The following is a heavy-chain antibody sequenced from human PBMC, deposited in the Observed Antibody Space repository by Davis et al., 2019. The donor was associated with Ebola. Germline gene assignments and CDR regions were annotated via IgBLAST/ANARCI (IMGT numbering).Heavy chain of an antibody. V-gene: IGHV4-39*01. D-gene: IGHD6-13*01. Sequence: SETLSLTCTVPGGSISSSSYHWGWIRQPPGKGLEWIGSIYYSGSTYYNSSLKSRVTISVDTSKNQFSLKLSSVTAADTAVYYCARPWSRYSSSWYWFDPWGQGTLVTVSS. CDR3: ARPWSRYSSSWYWFDP. CDR2: IYYSGST. CDR1: GGSISSSSYH. J-gene: IGHJ5*02.